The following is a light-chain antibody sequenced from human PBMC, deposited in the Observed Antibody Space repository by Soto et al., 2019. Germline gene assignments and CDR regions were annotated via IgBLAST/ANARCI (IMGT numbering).Light chain of an antibody. Sequence: SYELTQPPSVSVSPGQTARITCSGDALPKQYAYWYQQKPGQAPVLVIYKDSERPSGIPERFSGSSSGTTVTLTISGVQAEDEADYYCRSTDSSGTYLYVFGTGTKVT. V-gene: IGLV3-25*02. CDR2: KDS. J-gene: IGLJ1*01. CDR3: RSTDSSGTYLYV. CDR1: ALPKQY.